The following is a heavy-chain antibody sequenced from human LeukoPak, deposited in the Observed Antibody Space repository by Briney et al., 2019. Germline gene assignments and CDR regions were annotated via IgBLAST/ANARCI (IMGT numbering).Heavy chain of an antibody. Sequence: SETLSLTCTVSGGSISSSSYYWGWIRQPPGKGLEWIGSIYYSGSTNYNPSLKSRVTISVDTSKNQFSLKLSSVTAADTAVYYCAREGSLRYFDYWGQGTLVTVSS. V-gene: IGHV4-39*07. D-gene: IGHD3-10*01. J-gene: IGHJ4*02. CDR2: IYYSGST. CDR3: AREGSLRYFDY. CDR1: GGSISSSSYY.